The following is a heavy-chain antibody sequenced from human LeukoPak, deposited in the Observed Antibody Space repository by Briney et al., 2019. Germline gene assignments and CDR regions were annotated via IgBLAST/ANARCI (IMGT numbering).Heavy chain of an antibody. CDR1: GYTLTSYG. Sequence: GASVKVSCKASGYTLTSYGISWVRQAPGQGLEWMGWISAYNGNTNYAQKLQGRVTMTTDTSTSTAYMELRSLRSDDTAVYYCARADDSSGYLDTNFDYWGQGTLVTVSS. V-gene: IGHV1-18*01. D-gene: IGHD3-22*01. CDR3: ARADDSSGYLDTNFDY. J-gene: IGHJ4*02. CDR2: ISAYNGNT.